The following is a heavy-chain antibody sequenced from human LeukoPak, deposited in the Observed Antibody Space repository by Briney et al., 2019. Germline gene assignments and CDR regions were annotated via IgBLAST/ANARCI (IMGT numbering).Heavy chain of an antibody. D-gene: IGHD6-19*01. CDR3: AASSGIAVAPEYYFDY. CDR2: ISGSGGST. Sequence: PGGSLRLSCAASGFTFSSYAMSWVRQAPGKGLEWVSAISGSGGSTYYADSVKGRFTISRDNSKNTLYLQMNSLRAEDTAVYYCAASSGIAVAPEYYFDYWGQGTLVTVSS. V-gene: IGHV3-23*01. J-gene: IGHJ4*02. CDR1: GFTFSSYA.